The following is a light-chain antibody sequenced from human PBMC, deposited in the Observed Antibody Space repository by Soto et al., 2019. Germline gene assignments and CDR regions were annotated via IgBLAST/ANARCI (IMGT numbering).Light chain of an antibody. CDR2: GAS. Sequence: EIVMTQSPATLSVSPGERATLSCRASQSVNIYLAWYQQKPGQAPRLLIFGASYRATGIPARFSGSGSGTEFNLTISILQSEDFAVYFCQQYYDWLRLTFGGGTKVEIK. V-gene: IGKV3D-15*03. J-gene: IGKJ4*01. CDR1: QSVNIY. CDR3: QQYYDWLRLT.